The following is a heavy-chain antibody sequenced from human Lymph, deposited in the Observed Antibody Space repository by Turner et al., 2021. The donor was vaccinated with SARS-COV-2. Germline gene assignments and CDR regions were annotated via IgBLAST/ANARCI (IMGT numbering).Heavy chain of an antibody. Sequence: EVQLVETGGALIQPGGSLILSCAASGIIVSRNYMNGVRQAAGKGLEWVSVIYSGGTTYYADSVKGRFTISRDNSKNTLYLQMNSLRVEDTAVYYCARDLGTYGMDVWGQGTTVTVSS. J-gene: IGHJ6*02. CDR2: IYSGGTT. D-gene: IGHD6-13*01. CDR3: ARDLGTYGMDV. V-gene: IGHV3-53*02. CDR1: GIIVSRNY.